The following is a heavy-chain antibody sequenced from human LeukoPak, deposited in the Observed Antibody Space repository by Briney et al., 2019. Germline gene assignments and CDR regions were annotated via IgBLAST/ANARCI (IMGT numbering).Heavy chain of an antibody. CDR3: ARDSASCRGCAFDI. V-gene: IGHV3-7*01. D-gene: IGHD2-2*01. CDR2: VKGDGSEK. CDR1: GFTFSIYA. J-gene: IGHJ3*02. Sequence: GGSLRLSCAASGFTFSIYAMSWVRQAPGKGLEWVANVKGDGSEKYYVASVKGRFTISRDNAKNSLYLEMNSLRAEDTAVYYCARDSASCRGCAFDIWGQGTMVTVSS.